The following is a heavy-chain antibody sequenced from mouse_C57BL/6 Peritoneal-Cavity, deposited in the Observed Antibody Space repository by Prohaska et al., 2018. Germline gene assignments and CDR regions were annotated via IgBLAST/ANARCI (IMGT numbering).Heavy chain of an antibody. CDR3: ANYYGRDWYFDV. CDR1: GYTFTSYW. Sequence: QVQLQQPGAELVKPGASVKVSCKASGYTFTSYWITWVKQRPGQGLEWIGDIYPGSGSTNYNEKFKSKATLTVDTSSSTAYMQLSSLTSEDSAVYYCANYYGRDWYFDVWGTGTTVTVSS. J-gene: IGHJ1*03. V-gene: IGHV1-55*01. CDR2: IYPGSGST. D-gene: IGHD1-1*01.